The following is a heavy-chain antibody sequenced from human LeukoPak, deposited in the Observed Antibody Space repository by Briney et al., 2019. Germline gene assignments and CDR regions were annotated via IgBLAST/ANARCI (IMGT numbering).Heavy chain of an antibody. CDR3: AKVSSSKDAFDI. CDR1: GFPFSRYG. CDR2: ISYDGSNK. D-gene: IGHD6-13*01. Sequence: PGRSLRLSCAASGFPFSRYGVHGVPQATGKGLEWLTVISYDGSNKYYAESGKGRFTISRDNSKNTLYLQMSGLRAEDTAVYYCAKVSSSKDAFDIWGQGTMVTVSS. J-gene: IGHJ3*02. V-gene: IGHV3-30*18.